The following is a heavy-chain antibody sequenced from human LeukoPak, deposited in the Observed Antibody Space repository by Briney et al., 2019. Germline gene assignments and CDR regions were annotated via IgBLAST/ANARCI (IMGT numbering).Heavy chain of an antibody. CDR3: ARGGYSGAHNH. CDR1: GFPFNTYE. V-gene: IGHV3-48*03. CDR2: ISPTGTIL. D-gene: IGHD5-12*01. Sequence: GGSLRLSCEAPGFPFNTYEMNWVRQAPGKGLEWLSYISPTGTILYYADSIKGRFTTSRDNAKNTVSLQMNSLRVGDTAVYYCARGGYSGAHNHWGQGTLVTVSS. J-gene: IGHJ5*02.